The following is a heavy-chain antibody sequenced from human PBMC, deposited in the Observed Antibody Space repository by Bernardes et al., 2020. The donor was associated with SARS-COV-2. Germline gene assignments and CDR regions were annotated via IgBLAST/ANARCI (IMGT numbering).Heavy chain of an antibody. J-gene: IGHJ3*02. V-gene: IGHV3-23*01. CDR1: GFTFSTYA. Sequence: PGGSLRLSCTASGFTFSTYAMTWVRQAPGKGLEWVSGISGSGVGTYYPDSVKGRFTISRDNSKNTVFLQMNSLRAEDTAVYYCAKLQGYGGSSGAFDIWGQGTLVTVSS. D-gene: IGHD2-15*01. CDR2: ISGSGVGT. CDR3: AKLQGYGGSSGAFDI.